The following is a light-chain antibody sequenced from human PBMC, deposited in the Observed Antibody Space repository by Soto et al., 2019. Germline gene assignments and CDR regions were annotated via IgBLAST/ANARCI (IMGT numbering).Light chain of an antibody. CDR3: QQRSNWPSLT. J-gene: IGKJ4*01. Sequence: EIVLTQSPGTLSLSPGERATLSCRASQSVSSSYLAWYQQKPGQAPRLLIYGASSRATGIPDRFSGSGSGTDFTLTITRLETEDFGVYYCQQRSNWPSLTFGGGTKVDIK. CDR1: QSVSSSY. CDR2: GAS. V-gene: IGKV3D-20*02.